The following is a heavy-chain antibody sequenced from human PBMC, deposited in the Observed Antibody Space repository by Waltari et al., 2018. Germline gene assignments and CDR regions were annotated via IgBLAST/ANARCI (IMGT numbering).Heavy chain of an antibody. D-gene: IGHD3-10*01. CDR2: ATFGGTT. CDR1: GWSCSGYY. Sequence: QVQLQQWGAGLLKPSPTLSLTCAVSGWSCSGYYCNWFRQPPGKGLEWIGEATFGGTTNYNPALESRATISVDASKKHLSLELTSVTASDTAVYYCARDHDYYASGDGDYWGQGILVTVSS. CDR3: ARDHDYYASGDGDY. V-gene: IGHV4-34*01. J-gene: IGHJ4*02.